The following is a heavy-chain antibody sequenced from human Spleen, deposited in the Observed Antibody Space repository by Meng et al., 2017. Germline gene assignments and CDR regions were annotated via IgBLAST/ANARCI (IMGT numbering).Heavy chain of an antibody. CDR1: GGSISSSNYY. V-gene: IGHV4-39*07. CDR2: IYYSGST. D-gene: IGHD3-16*02. CDR3: AREHYDYVWGSYRNFDY. Sequence: GSLRLSCTVSGGSISSSNYYWGWIRQPPGKGLEWIGSIYYSGSTNYNPSLKSRVTISVDTSKNQFSLKLSSVTAADTAVYYCAREHYDYVWGSYRNFDYWGQGTLVTVSS. J-gene: IGHJ4*02.